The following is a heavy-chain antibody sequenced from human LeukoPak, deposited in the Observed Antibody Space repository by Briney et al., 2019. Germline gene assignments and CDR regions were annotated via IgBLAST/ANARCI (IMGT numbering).Heavy chain of an antibody. CDR2: ISWNSGSI. D-gene: IGHD3-22*01. V-gene: IGHV3-9*01. Sequence: GGSLRLSCAASGFTFDDYAMHWVRQAPGKGLEWVSGISWNSGSIGYADSVKGRFTISRDNAKNSLYLQMDSLRAEDTALYYCARDTALSDSSGYHYYFDYWGQGTLVTVSS. CDR3: ARDTALSDSSGYHYYFDY. CDR1: GFTFDDYA. J-gene: IGHJ4*02.